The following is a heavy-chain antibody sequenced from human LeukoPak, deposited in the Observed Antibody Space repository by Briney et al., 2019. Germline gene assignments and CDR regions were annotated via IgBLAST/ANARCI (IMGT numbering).Heavy chain of an antibody. CDR1: GYTFTGYY. D-gene: IGHD3-22*01. CDR3: ARVGGDDSSGYYYYFDY. V-gene: IGHV1-2*02. Sequence: ASVKVSCKASGYTFTGYYMHWVRQAPGQGLEWMGWINPNSGGTNYAQKFQGRVTMTRDTSISTAYMELSRLRSDDTAVYYCARVGGDDSSGYYYYFDYWGQGTLVTVSS. J-gene: IGHJ4*02. CDR2: INPNSGGT.